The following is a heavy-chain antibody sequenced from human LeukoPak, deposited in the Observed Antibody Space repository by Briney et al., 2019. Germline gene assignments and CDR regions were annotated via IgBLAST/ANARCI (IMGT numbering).Heavy chain of an antibody. J-gene: IGHJ6*02. Sequence: GRSLRVSCAASGFAFSTYAIHWVRQAPGKGLEWVAVISYDGSNKYYADSVKGRFTISRDNSKSTLYLQMNRLRPEDTAVYYCAREGGFSGYDSAFVAYYYDDMDVWGQGTTVTVSS. CDR2: ISYDGSNK. CDR1: GFAFSTYA. V-gene: IGHV3-30-3*01. CDR3: AREGGFSGYDSAFVAYYYDDMDV. D-gene: IGHD5-12*01.